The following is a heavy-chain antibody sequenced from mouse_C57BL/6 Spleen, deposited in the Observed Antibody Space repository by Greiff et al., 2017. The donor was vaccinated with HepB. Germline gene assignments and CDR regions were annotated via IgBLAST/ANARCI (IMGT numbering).Heavy chain of an antibody. CDR2: ISSGSSTN. CDR1: GFTFSDYG. CDR3: ARIWAYAMDY. Sequence: VQLKESGGGLVKPGGSLKLSCAASGFTFSDYGMHWVRQAPEKGLEWVAYISSGSSTNYYADTVKGRFTISRDNAKNTLFLQMTSLRSEDTAMYYGARIWAYAMDYWGQGTSVTVSS. J-gene: IGHJ4*01. V-gene: IGHV5-17*01. D-gene: IGHD4-1*01.